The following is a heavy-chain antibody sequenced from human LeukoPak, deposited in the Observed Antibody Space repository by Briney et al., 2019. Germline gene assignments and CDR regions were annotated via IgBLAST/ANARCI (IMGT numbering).Heavy chain of an antibody. D-gene: IGHD1-26*01. Sequence: GESLKISCKTSGYDFTKYWIGWVRQMPGKGLEWMGIIYPGDSDTRYRSSFEGQVTISADESISTAYLQWTSLTVFVSAMYYCARVRVGSTRVDVDCWGQGTLMTVSS. J-gene: IGHJ4*02. CDR3: ARVRVGSTRVDVDC. CDR1: GYDFTKYW. CDR2: IYPGDSDT. V-gene: IGHV5-51*01.